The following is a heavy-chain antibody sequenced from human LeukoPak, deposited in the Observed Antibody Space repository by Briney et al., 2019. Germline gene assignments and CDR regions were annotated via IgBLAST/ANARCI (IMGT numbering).Heavy chain of an antibody. J-gene: IGHJ3*02. V-gene: IGHV3-53*04. Sequence: PGGSLRLSCAASGFTVSSNYMSWVRQAPGKGLEWVSVIYSGGSTYYADSVKGRFTISRHNSKNTLYLQMNSLRAEDTAVYYCASVGYCSGGSCYSYAFDIWGQGTMVTVSS. D-gene: IGHD2-15*01. CDR3: ASVGYCSGGSCYSYAFDI. CDR1: GFTVSSNY. CDR2: IYSGGST.